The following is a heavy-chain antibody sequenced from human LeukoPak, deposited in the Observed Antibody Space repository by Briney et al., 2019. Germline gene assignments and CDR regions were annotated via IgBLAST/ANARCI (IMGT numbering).Heavy chain of an antibody. D-gene: IGHD3-22*01. V-gene: IGHV3-11*01. J-gene: IGHJ2*01. Sequence: GGSLRLSCAASRINFSDYYMSWIRQAPGKGLEWVSFISSSSVTIYYADSVKGRFTISRDNAKNSLYLQMNSLRVEDTAVYYCASARDWQYYDSTAYHNWYFDLWGRGTLVTVSS. CDR2: ISSSSVTI. CDR3: ASARDWQYYDSTAYHNWYFDL. CDR1: RINFSDYY.